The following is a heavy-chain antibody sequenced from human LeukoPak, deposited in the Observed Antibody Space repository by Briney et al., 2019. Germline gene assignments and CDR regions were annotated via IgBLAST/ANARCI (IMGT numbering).Heavy chain of an antibody. Sequence: SQTLSLTCTVSGGSISSGTYYWSWIRQPAGXGLXWIGRIYTRGSTDYNPSLKSRVTISMHTSKNQFSLKLTSVTAADTAVYYCARENLEVVPAHWFDPWGQGTLVTVSS. V-gene: IGHV4-61*02. CDR1: GGSISSGTYY. J-gene: IGHJ5*02. D-gene: IGHD2-2*01. CDR2: IYTRGST. CDR3: ARENLEVVPAHWFDP.